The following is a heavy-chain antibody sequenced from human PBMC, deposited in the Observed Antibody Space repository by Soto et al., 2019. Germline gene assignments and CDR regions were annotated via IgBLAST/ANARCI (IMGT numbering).Heavy chain of an antibody. J-gene: IGHJ4*02. CDR1: GFIFSNYA. Sequence: QVQLVESGGGVVQPGRSLRLSCAASGFIFSNYAMYWVRQAPGKGLEWVAFMSYDGTTKYYADSVKGRCPISRDNPKNTLYLQMNTLISEDTGVYYCAREVLWSRYFDYWGQGTLVTVSS. D-gene: IGHD2-21*01. CDR2: MSYDGTTK. V-gene: IGHV3-30-3*01. CDR3: AREVLWSRYFDY.